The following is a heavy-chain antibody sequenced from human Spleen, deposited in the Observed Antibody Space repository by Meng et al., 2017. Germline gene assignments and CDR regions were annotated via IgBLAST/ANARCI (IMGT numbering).Heavy chain of an antibody. CDR3: ARRPYYDNYGMDV. V-gene: IGHV5-51*01. CDR1: GYNFNTYC. J-gene: IGHJ6*02. CDR2: FYPGDSDT. Sequence: GESLKISCKGSGYNFNTYCIAWVRQMPGKGLEWMGIFYPGDSDTRYRPSFQGQVTISADKSINTAYLQWSSLKASDSAMYYCARRPYYDNYGMDVWGQGTTVTGSS.